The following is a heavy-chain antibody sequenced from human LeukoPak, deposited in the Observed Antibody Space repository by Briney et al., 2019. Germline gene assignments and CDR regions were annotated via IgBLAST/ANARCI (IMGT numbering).Heavy chain of an antibody. CDR2: INPSGGST. D-gene: IGHD3-9*01. V-gene: IGHV1-46*01. Sequence: GASVKVSCKASGYTFTRYYMHWVRQAPGRWLELMGIINPSGGSTSYAQKFQGRVTMTRDTSTSTVYMELSSLRSEDTAVYYCARESYYDILRAYYFDYWGQGTLVTVST. J-gene: IGHJ4*02. CDR1: GYTFTRYY. CDR3: ARESYYDILRAYYFDY.